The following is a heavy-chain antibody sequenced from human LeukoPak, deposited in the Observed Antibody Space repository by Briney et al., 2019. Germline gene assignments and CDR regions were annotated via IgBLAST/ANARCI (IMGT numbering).Heavy chain of an antibody. Sequence: PGGSLRLSCAASGFTFDDYAMRWVRQAPGKGLEWVSGISWNSGSIGYADSVKGRFTISRDNAKNSLYLQMNSLRAEDTALYYCAKAKYYYDSSPFDYWGQGTLVTVSS. V-gene: IGHV3-9*01. J-gene: IGHJ4*02. CDR2: ISWNSGSI. CDR1: GFTFDDYA. D-gene: IGHD3-22*01. CDR3: AKAKYYYDSSPFDY.